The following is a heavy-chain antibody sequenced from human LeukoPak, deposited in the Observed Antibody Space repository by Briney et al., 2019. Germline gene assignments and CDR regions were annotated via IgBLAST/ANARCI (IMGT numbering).Heavy chain of an antibody. V-gene: IGHV3-21*01. CDR1: GCTFSTYS. CDR2: ISSSSSYI. J-gene: IGHJ4*02. D-gene: IGHD3-22*01. CDR3: ARGGKKYYFDSSGYIYYFDY. Sequence: GGSLRLSCAASGCTFSTYSMNWVRQAPGKGLEWVSSISSSSSYIYYADSLKGRFTISRDNAKNSLYLQMNSLRAEDTAVYYGARGGKKYYFDSSGYIYYFDYWGQGTLVTVSS.